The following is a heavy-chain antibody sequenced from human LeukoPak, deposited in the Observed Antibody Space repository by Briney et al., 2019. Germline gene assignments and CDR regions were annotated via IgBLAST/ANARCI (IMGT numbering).Heavy chain of an antibody. J-gene: IGHJ4*02. CDR1: GFTFSRYW. Sequence: GGSLRLSCAASGFTFSRYWMSWVRQAPRKGLEWVANIKQDGSEKYYVDSVKGRFTISRDNAKNSLYLQMNYLRAEDTAVYYCARDKGDYDSSGSLFVFGGQGTLVTVSS. CDR3: ARDKGDYDSSGSLFVF. V-gene: IGHV3-7*03. D-gene: IGHD3-22*01. CDR2: IKQDGSEK.